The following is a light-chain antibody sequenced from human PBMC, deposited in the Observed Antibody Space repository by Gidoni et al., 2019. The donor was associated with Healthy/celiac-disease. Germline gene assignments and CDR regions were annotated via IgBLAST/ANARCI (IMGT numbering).Light chain of an antibody. CDR2: DVS. CDR3: SSYTSSSPVV. J-gene: IGLJ2*01. Sequence: QAAMTQPASVSGSRGQSITISCTGTSSDVGGYNYVSWYQQHPGKAPKLMIYDVSNRPSGVSTRFSGSKSVNTASLTISGLQAEDEADYYCSSYTSSSPVVFGGGTKLTVL. V-gene: IGLV2-14*01. CDR1: SSDVGGYNY.